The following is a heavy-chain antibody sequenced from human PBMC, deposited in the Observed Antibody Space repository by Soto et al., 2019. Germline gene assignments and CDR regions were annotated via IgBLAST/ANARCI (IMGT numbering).Heavy chain of an antibody. CDR3: ARGALAGPEYFQH. J-gene: IGHJ1*01. V-gene: IGHV1-69*02. D-gene: IGHD6-13*01. CDR2: IIPILGIA. CDR1: GGTFSSYT. Sequence: SVKVSCKASGGTFSSYTISWVRQAPGQGLEWMGRIIPILGIANYAQKFQGRVTITADKSTSTAYMELSSLRSEDTAVYYCARGALAGPEYFQHWGQGTLVTVSS.